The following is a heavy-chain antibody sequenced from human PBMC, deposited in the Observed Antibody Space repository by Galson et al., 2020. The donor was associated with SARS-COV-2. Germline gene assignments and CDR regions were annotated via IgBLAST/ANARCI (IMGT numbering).Heavy chain of an antibody. CDR1: GLSFSGNI. Sequence: GESLKISCAGYGLSFSGNILSWVRQAPGKGLEWVATTRPGGGEKQYVDSVKGRFTISRDDAKNSIYLQMNSLRGEDTAVYYCLGAGGYSSWGQGTLVTVSS. J-gene: IGHJ4*02. D-gene: IGHD3-22*01. V-gene: IGHV3-7*02. CDR2: TRPGGGEK. CDR3: LGAGGYSS.